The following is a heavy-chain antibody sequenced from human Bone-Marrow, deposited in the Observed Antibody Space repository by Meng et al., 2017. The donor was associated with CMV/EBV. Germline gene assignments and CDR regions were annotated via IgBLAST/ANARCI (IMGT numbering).Heavy chain of an antibody. CDR1: GHTFTGYY. CDR3: ARVPAAMPGVDY. CDR2: INPNSGGT. D-gene: IGHD2-2*01. V-gene: IGHV1-2*02. Sequence: QVQRVQSWAEVKKPEAPVKVPCKASGHTFTGYYMHWVRQAPGQGLEWMGWINPNSGGTNYAQKFQGRVTMTRDTSISTAYMELSRLRSDDTAVYYCARVPAAMPGVDYWGQGTLVTVSS. J-gene: IGHJ4*02.